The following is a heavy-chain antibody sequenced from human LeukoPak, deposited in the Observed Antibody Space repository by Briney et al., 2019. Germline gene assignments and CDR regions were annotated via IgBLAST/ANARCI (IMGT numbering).Heavy chain of an antibody. CDR1: GFTFSSYA. J-gene: IGHJ4*02. V-gene: IGHV3-23*01. D-gene: IGHD2-2*01. CDR2: ISGSGGST. Sequence: PEGSLRLSCAASGFTFSSYAMSWVRQAPGKGLEWVSAISGSGGSTYYADSVKGRFTISRDNSKNTLYLQMNSLRAEDTAVYYCAKIFDEVVPAAMDYWGQGTLVTVSS. CDR3: AKIFDEVVPAAMDY.